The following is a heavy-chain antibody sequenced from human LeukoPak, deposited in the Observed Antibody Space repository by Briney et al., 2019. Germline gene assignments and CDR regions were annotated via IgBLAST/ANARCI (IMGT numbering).Heavy chain of an antibody. Sequence: GGSLRLSCAASGFTFSSYWMHWVRQAPGKGLVWVSRINSDGSSTSYADSVKGRFTISRDNAKNTLYLQMNSLRAEDTAVYYCARSPSNYYDKGYYYYYYMDVWGKGTTVTISS. CDR1: GFTFSSYW. D-gene: IGHD3-22*01. CDR2: INSDGSST. CDR3: ARSPSNYYDKGYYYYYYMDV. J-gene: IGHJ6*03. V-gene: IGHV3-74*01.